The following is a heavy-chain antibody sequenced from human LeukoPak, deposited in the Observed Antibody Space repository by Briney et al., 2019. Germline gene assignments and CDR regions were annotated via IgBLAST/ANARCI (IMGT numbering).Heavy chain of an antibody. V-gene: IGHV3-30*02. D-gene: IGHD3-9*01. Sequence: GGSLRLSCAASGFTFSSYGMHWVRQAPGKGLEWVAFIRYDGSNKYYADSVKGRFTIYRDNSKNTLYLQMNSLRAEDTAVYYCAKDPGVYDILTGYYSWGQGTLVTVSS. CDR3: AKDPGVYDILTGYYS. J-gene: IGHJ5*02. CDR2: IRYDGSNK. CDR1: GFTFSSYG.